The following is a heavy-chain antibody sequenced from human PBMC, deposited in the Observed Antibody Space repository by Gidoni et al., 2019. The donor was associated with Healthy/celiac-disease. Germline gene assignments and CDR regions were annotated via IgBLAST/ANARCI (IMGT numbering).Heavy chain of an antibody. V-gene: IGHV4-39*07. CDR1: GGSIRSSSYY. CDR3: ARDPLVVVPAAIFDY. Sequence: QLQLQESGPGLVKPSATLSLTCTVSGGSIRSSSYYWGWIRQPPGKGLGWIGSISYSVSTYYNPSLKSRVTISVDTSKNQFSLKLSSVTAADTAVYYCARDPLVVVPAAIFDYWGQGTLVTVSS. J-gene: IGHJ4*02. D-gene: IGHD2-2*02. CDR2: ISYSVST.